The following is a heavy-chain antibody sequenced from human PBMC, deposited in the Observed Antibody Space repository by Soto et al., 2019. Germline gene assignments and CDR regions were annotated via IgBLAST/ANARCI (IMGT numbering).Heavy chain of an antibody. Sequence: QVQLQESGPGLVKPSETLSLTCTVSGGSISDYYWSWFRQAPGKGLDWIGYVYYSGSTNYNPPLPSRVTISVDTSKNQFSLKLSSVTAADTAVYYCARQAIDWGQGTLVTVSS. CDR3: ARQAID. J-gene: IGHJ4*02. CDR1: GGSISDYY. CDR2: VYYSGST. V-gene: IGHV4-59*08.